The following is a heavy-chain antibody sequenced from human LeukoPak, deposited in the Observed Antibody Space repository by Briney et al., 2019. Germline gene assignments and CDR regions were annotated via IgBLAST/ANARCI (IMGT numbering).Heavy chain of an antibody. Sequence: KSSETLSLTCTVSGGSFSSYCWTWIRQPPGKGLEWIGYIYYSGTTVYNPSLTSRVTISIDTSKNQVSLKLSSVTAADTAVYYCARVSGDTAQDAFGFWGQGTMVTVSS. J-gene: IGHJ3*01. D-gene: IGHD5-18*01. CDR3: ARVSGDTAQDAFGF. CDR1: GGSFSSYC. V-gene: IGHV4-59*01. CDR2: IYYSGTT.